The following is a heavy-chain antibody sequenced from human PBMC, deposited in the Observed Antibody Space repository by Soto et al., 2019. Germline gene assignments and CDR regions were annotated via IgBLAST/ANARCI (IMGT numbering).Heavy chain of an antibody. D-gene: IGHD1-1*01. CDR2: ISYTGST. CDR3: ARDPDWKNKYYMDV. J-gene: IGHJ6*03. V-gene: IGHV4-59*11. Sequence: SETLSLTCTVSCGSISGHYWSWIRQPPGKGLEWVGYISYTGSTNYNPSLKSRATISADTSKNLFSLRLSSVTAADTAIYYCARDPDWKNKYYMDVWGKGTTVTVSS. CDR1: CGSISGHY.